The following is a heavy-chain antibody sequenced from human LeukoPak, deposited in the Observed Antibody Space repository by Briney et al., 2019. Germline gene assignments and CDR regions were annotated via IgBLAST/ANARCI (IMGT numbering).Heavy chain of an antibody. V-gene: IGHV3-23*01. D-gene: IGHD3-10*01. CDR1: GFTFSSYA. J-gene: IGHJ4*02. CDR3: AKLRYYYGSGTDFDY. CDR2: ISGSGGST. Sequence: GGSLRLSYAASGFTFSSYAMSWVRQAPGKGLEWVSSISGSGGSTYYADSVKGRFTISRDNSKNTLFLKMNSLRAEDTAVYYCAKLRYYYGSGTDFDYWGQGTLVTVSS.